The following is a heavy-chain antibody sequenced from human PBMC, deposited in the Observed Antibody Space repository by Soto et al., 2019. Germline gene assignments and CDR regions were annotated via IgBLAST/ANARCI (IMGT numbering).Heavy chain of an antibody. CDR2: LIPIFGTA. V-gene: IGHV1-69*06. D-gene: IGHD3-22*01. CDR3: ASTKYDSSAYYCWYLCV. Sequence: QVELVQSGAEVKKPGSSVQVSCQASEDTFRNYAISWVRQAPGQGLEWMGGLIPIFGTANYAQKFQGRVTINADTSVNTVYLELSSLRSEDTAVYYCASTKYDSSAYYCWYLCVWGRCTLFTVSP. J-gene: IGHJ2*01. CDR1: EDTFRNYA.